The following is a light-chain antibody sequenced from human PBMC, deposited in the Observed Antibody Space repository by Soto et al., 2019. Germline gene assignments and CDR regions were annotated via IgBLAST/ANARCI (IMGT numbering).Light chain of an antibody. CDR3: QQRSNWPPVT. CDR1: QSVSSD. J-gene: IGKJ1*01. CDR2: DAS. Sequence: EIVLTQSPGTLSLSPGVRATLSCRASQSVSSDLAWYHQKPGQAPRLLIYDASNRATGIPARFSGSGSGTDFTLTISSLEPEDFAVYYCQQRSNWPPVTFGQGTKVDIK. V-gene: IGKV3-11*01.